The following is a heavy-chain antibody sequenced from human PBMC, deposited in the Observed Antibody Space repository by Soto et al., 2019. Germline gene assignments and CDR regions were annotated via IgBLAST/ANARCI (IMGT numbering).Heavy chain of an antibody. CDR1: GFTFSSYA. J-gene: IGHJ6*02. D-gene: IGHD3-10*01. V-gene: IGHV3-30-3*01. CDR2: ISYDGSNK. Sequence: PGGSLRLSCAASGFTFSSYAMHWVRQAPGKGLEWVAVISYDGSNKYYADSVKGRFTISRDNSKNTLYLQMNSLRAEDTAVYYCARDSGMTSKVLLWFGAYGMDVWGQGTMVTVSS. CDR3: ARDSGMTSKVLLWFGAYGMDV.